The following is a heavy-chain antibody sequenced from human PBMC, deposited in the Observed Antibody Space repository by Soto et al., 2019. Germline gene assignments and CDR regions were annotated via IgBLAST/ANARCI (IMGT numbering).Heavy chain of an antibody. V-gene: IGHV3-30*18. D-gene: IGHD6-13*01. CDR1: GFTFSSYG. CDR2: ISYDGSNK. J-gene: IGHJ4*02. CDR3: AKDQGSGEPLAAADY. Sequence: GGSLILSCAASGFTFSSYGMHWVRQAPGKGLEWVAVISYDGSNKYYADSVKGRFTISRDNSKNTLYLQMNSLRAEDTAVYYCAKDQGSGEPLAAADYWGQGTLVTVSS.